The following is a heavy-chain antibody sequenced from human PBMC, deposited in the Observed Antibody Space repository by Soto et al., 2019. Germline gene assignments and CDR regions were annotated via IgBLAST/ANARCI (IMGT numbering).Heavy chain of an antibody. CDR2: ISGSGGTT. D-gene: IGHD6-25*01. CDR3: AKFCVETRANSGWPWSFHY. V-gene: IGHV3-23*01. Sequence: EVQLLESGGGLVQPGRSLRLSCAASGFTFINYAMSWVRQAPGQGLDWVSAISGSGGTTYYADSVKGRFTISRDNSKNTQCLKMNSMRAEDAAVYYCAKFCVETRANSGWPWSFHYCGQGTLVTVCS. J-gene: IGHJ4*02. CDR1: GFTFINYA.